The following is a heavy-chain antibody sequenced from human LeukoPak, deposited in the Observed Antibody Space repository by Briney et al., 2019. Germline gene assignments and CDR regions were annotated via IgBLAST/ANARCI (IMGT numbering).Heavy chain of an antibody. Sequence: PSQTLSLTCTVSGGSISSGSYYWSWIRQPAGKGLEWIGRIYTSGSTNYNPSLKSRVTISVDTSKNQFSLKLSSVTAADTAVYYCARENAYYDFWSLDYWGQGTLVTVSS. V-gene: IGHV4-61*02. D-gene: IGHD3-3*01. CDR3: ARENAYYDFWSLDY. CDR2: IYTSGST. CDR1: GGSISSGSYY. J-gene: IGHJ4*02.